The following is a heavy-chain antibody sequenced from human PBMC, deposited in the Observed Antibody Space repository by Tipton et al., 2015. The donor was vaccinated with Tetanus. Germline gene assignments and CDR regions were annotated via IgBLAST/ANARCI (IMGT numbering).Heavy chain of an antibody. Sequence: LRLSCATSGFTFSSFGMSWVRQPPGKGLEWIGEITPRGSSSYNPSLKSRVTISGDTSKSHFSLNLTSVTAADTAVYYCARGRQRLVPAGFDLWGQGTLVTVSS. D-gene: IGHD6-13*01. J-gene: IGHJ5*02. V-gene: IGHV4-34*01. CDR2: ITPRGSS. CDR3: ARGRQRLVPAGFDL. CDR1: GFTFSSFG.